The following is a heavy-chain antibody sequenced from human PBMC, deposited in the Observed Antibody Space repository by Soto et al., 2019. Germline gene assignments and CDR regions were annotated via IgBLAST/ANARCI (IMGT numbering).Heavy chain of an antibody. CDR1: GYIFVNYG. CDR3: AIVNNCLTPTPLDY. D-gene: IGHD2-21*01. J-gene: IGHJ4*01. V-gene: IGHV1-18*01. Sequence: QVQLVQSGAEVRKPGASVKVSCKASGYIFVNYGIAWVRQAPGQRLEWMGWISAYSGNTNYASKVQGSLTMTTDTSTSTPYIDLASLTSDDTAVYYCAIVNNCLTPTPLDYWGQGTTVTVSS. CDR2: ISAYSGNT.